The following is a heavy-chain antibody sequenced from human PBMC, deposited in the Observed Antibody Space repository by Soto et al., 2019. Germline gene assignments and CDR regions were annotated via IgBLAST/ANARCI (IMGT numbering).Heavy chain of an antibody. V-gene: IGHV3-53*01. CDR2: IYSGGST. D-gene: IGHD3-22*01. Sequence: PGGSLRLSCAASGFTVSSNYMSWVRQAPGKGLEWVSVIYSGGSTYYADSVKGRFTISRDNSKNTLYLQMNSLRAEDTAVYYCARYGYDSSGYYPSYYYYGMDVWGQGTTVTVSS. CDR1: GFTVSSNY. CDR3: ARYGYDSSGYYPSYYYYGMDV. J-gene: IGHJ6*02.